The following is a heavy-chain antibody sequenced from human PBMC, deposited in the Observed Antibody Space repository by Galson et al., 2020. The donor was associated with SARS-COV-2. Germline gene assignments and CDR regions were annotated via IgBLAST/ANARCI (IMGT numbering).Heavy chain of an antibody. D-gene: IGHD5-18*01. CDR3: ASDRSTGMPEGFDY. CDR2: ISRHRDYI. V-gene: IGHV3-21*01. Sequence: GGSLRLSCAASGFTFSTYSMNWVRQAPGKGLEWVSTISRHRDYIYYSDSVKGRFTISRDNAKDSLYLQMDSLRAEDTAVYYCASDRSTGMPEGFDYWGQGILVTVSS. J-gene: IGHJ4*02. CDR1: GFTFSTYS.